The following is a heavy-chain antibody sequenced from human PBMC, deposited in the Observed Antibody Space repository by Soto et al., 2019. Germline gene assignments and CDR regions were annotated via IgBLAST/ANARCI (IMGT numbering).Heavy chain of an antibody. CDR1: GYTFTPHD. J-gene: IGHJ5*02. D-gene: IGHD2-15*01. V-gene: IGHV1-8*01. Sequence: QVQLVQSGAEVKRPGASVKVSCKASGYTFTPHDINWVRQATGQGLEWMGRMNPNSGYIDFAQRFQGRLTMTTNTSIGTAYMDLSSLRSEDTARYYCASGLYCSGGTCSASWGQGTLVIVSS. CDR2: MNPNSGYI. CDR3: ASGLYCSGGTCSAS.